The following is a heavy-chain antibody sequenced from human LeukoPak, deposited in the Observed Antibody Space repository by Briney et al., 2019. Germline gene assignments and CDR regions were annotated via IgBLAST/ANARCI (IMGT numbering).Heavy chain of an antibody. CDR2: IYYSGST. D-gene: IGHD6-13*01. V-gene: IGHV4-39*01. J-gene: IGHJ6*03. Sequence: SETLSLTCTVSGGSISSSSYYWGWIRQPPGKGLEWIGSIYYSGSTYYNPSLKSRVTISVDTSKNQFSLKLSSVTAADTAVYYCARISYSSSWLASIYYYYYYMDVWGKGTTVTISS. CDR3: ARISYSSSWLASIYYYYYYMDV. CDR1: GGSISSSSYY.